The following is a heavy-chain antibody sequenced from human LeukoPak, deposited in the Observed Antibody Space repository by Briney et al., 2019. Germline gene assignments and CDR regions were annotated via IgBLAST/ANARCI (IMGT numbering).Heavy chain of an antibody. CDR1: GFTFDDYA. CDR2: ISWNSGSI. Sequence: GRSLRLSCAASGFTFDDYAMHWVRQAPGKGLEWVSGISWNSGSIGYADSVKGRFTISRDNAKNSLYLQMNSLRAEDTAVYYCASRINLIAARPTSLSDYWGQGTLVTVSS. J-gene: IGHJ4*02. CDR3: ASRINLIAARPTSLSDY. D-gene: IGHD6-6*01. V-gene: IGHV3-9*01.